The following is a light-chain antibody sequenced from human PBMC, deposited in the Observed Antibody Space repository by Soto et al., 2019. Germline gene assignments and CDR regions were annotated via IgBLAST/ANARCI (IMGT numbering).Light chain of an antibody. V-gene: IGLV2-8*01. CDR3: SSYAGSKNPYV. CDR1: SGDVGGYNY. J-gene: IGLJ1*01. Sequence: QSALTQPPSASGSPGQSVTISCTGTSGDVGGYNYVSWYQQHPGKAPKLMIYEVSKRPSGVPDRFSGSKSGNTASLTVSGLQAEDEADYYCSSYAGSKNPYVFGTGTKLTVL. CDR2: EVS.